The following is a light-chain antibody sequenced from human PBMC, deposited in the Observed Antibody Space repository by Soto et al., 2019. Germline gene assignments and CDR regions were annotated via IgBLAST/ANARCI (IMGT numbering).Light chain of an antibody. J-gene: IGLJ1*01. Sequence: QSALTQPASVSGSPGQSITISCTGTSTDIGGYYFVSWYQQHPGEAPKLIIYQAIERPSGVSARFSGSKSGNTASLTVSGRLDDDEALYFCCSYAKSDKFVFGPGTKLTVL. CDR3: CSYAKSDKFV. CDR1: STDIGGYYF. V-gene: IGLV2-23*01. CDR2: QAI.